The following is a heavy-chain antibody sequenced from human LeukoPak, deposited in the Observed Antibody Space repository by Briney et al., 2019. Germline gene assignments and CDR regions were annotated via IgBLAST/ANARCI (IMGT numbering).Heavy chain of an antibody. CDR1: GSTFSRYT. Sequence: GGSLRLSCAASGSTFSRYTMNWVRQAPGKGLEWVSSITSSSSYIYYADSVKGRFTISRDNAKNSLYLQMNSLRAEDTAVYYCAKGLDYYDSSGQAAWGQGTLVTVSS. CDR3: AKGLDYYDSSGQAA. J-gene: IGHJ5*02. V-gene: IGHV3-21*01. D-gene: IGHD3-22*01. CDR2: ITSSSSYI.